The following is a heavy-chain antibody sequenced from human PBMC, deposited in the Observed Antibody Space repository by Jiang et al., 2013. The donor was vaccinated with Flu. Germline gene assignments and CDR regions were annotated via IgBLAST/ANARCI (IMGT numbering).Heavy chain of an antibody. D-gene: IGHD3-3*01. V-gene: IGHV1-69*02. CDR2: IIPILGIA. Sequence: FSSYTISWVRQAPGQGLEWMGRIIPILGIANYAQKFQGRVTITADKSTSTAYMELSSLRSEDTAVYYCARANLTISLFGWFDPWGQGTLVTVSS. J-gene: IGHJ5*02. CDR3: ARANLTISLFGWFDP. CDR1: FSSYT.